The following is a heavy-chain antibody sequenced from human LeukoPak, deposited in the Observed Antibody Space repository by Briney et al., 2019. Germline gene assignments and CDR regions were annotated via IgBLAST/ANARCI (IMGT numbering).Heavy chain of an antibody. CDR1: GGTFSSYA. Sequence: SVKVSCKASGGTFSSYAISWVRQAPGQGLEWMGGIIPIFGTANYAQKFQGRVTITADESTSTAYMELSSLRSEDTAVYYCARDRDLYCSSTSCYSPFDYWGQGTLVSVSS. V-gene: IGHV1-69*13. J-gene: IGHJ4*02. D-gene: IGHD2-2*01. CDR2: IIPIFGTA. CDR3: ARDRDLYCSSTSCYSPFDY.